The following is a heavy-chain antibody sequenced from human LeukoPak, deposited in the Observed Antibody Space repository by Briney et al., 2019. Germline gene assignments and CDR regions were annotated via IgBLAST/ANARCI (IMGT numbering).Heavy chain of an antibody. Sequence: SETLSLTCTVSGGSISTFYWSWIRQPAGKGLEWIGRIYSSGSTDYNPSLKSRVTMSVDTSKNQFSLKLSSVTAADTVVYYCARYYGDYYYMDVWGKGTTVTVSS. J-gene: IGHJ6*03. CDR2: IYSSGST. CDR3: ARYYGDYYYMDV. D-gene: IGHD4-17*01. CDR1: GGSISTFY. V-gene: IGHV4-4*07.